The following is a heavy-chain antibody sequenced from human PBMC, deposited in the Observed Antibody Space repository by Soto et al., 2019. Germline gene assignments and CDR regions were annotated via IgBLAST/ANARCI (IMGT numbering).Heavy chain of an antibody. CDR1: GFIFSSYG. J-gene: IGHJ1*01. CDR3: ARGLRAAAGRDYFQY. CDR2: IWYDGSNT. Sequence: QVQLVESGGGVVQPGRSLTLSCAASGFIFSSYGMHWVRQAPGKVLQWVAVIWYDGSNTYYADSVKGRFTISRDNSKNTLYLQMNSLRAEDTAVYYCARGLRAAAGRDYFQYWGQGTLVTVSS. D-gene: IGHD6-13*01. V-gene: IGHV3-33*01.